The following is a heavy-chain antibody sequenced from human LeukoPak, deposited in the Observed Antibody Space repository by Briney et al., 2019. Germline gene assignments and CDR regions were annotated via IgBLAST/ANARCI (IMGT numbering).Heavy chain of an antibody. CDR1: GFTFDDYG. V-gene: IGHV3-20*04. CDR2: INWNGGST. D-gene: IGHD3-10*01. Sequence: PGGSLRLSCAASGFTFDDYGMRGVRQAPGKGLEWVSGINWNGGSTVYADSVKGRFTISRDNAKNSLYLQMNSLRAEDTALYYCARRSRHRWDFDYWGQGTLVTVSS. CDR3: ARRSRHRWDFDY. J-gene: IGHJ4*02.